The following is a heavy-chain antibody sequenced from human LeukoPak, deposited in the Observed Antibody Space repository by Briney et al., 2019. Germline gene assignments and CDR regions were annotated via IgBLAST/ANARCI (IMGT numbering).Heavy chain of an antibody. CDR3: ATGGHDSSGYYTYYFDY. D-gene: IGHD3-22*01. CDR1: GYSISSSNW. V-gene: IGHV4-28*03. Sequence: SETLSLTCAVSGYSISSSNWWGWIRQPPGKGLEWIGYICYSGSTYYNPSLKSRLTMSVDTSKNQFSLKLSSVTAVDTAVYYCATGGHDSSGYYTYYFDYWGQGTLVTVSS. J-gene: IGHJ4*02. CDR2: ICYSGST.